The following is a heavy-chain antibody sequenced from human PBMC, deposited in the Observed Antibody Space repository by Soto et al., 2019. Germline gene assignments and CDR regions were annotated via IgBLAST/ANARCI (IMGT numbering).Heavy chain of an antibody. CDR1: GFIFDNFG. CDR3: ARRPSVRGGTASRGC. V-gene: IGHV3-33*01. D-gene: IGHD3-10*02. CDR2: IYYDGSKK. Sequence: QVQLVESGGGVVQPGSSLRLSCAASGFIFDNFGMHWVRQAPGKGLEWVSVIYYDGSKKYYADSVRGRFNISRDNSKNILYLQMDSLRAEDTATYYCARRPSVRGGTASRGCWGQGTLVTVSS. J-gene: IGHJ4*02.